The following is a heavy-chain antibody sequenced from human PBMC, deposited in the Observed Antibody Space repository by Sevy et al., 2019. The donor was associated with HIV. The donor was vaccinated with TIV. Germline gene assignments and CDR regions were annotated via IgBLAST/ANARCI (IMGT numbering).Heavy chain of an antibody. J-gene: IGHJ6*02. V-gene: IGHV1-2*02. CDR1: GYTFTGYY. D-gene: IGHD3-22*01. CDR2: INPNSGGT. CDR3: ARAGYDSSGYPMDYGMDV. Sequence: ASVKVSCKASGYTFTGYYMHRVRQAPGQGLEWMGWINPNSGGTNYAQKFQGRVTMTRDTSISTAYMELSRLRSDDTAVYYCARAGYDSSGYPMDYGMDVWGQGTTVTVSS.